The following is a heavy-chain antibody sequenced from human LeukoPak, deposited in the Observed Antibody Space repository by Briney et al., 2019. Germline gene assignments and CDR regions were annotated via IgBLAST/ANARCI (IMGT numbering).Heavy chain of an antibody. CDR1: GYTFTSYY. J-gene: IGHJ4*02. V-gene: IGHV1-46*01. CDR2: INPSGGST. CDR3: ARAPSPPGSVWGSYRYFDY. D-gene: IGHD3-16*02. Sequence: ASVKVSCKASGYTFTSYYMHWVRQAPGQGLEWVGIINPSGGSTSYAQKFQGRVTMTRDTSTSTVYMELSSLRSEDTAVYYCARAPSPPGSVWGSYRYFDYWGQGTLVTVSS.